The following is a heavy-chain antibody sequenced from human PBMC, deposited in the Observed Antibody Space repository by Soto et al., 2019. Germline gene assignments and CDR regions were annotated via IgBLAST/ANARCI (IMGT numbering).Heavy chain of an antibody. J-gene: IGHJ4*02. Sequence: ASVKVSCKASGGTFSSYAISWVRQAPGQGLEWMGGIIPIFGTANYAQKFQGRVTITADESTSTAYMELSSLRSEDTAVYYCARGMAAAASETSFDYWGQGTLVTVSS. D-gene: IGHD6-13*01. CDR2: IIPIFGTA. V-gene: IGHV1-69*13. CDR1: GGTFSSYA. CDR3: ARGMAAAASETSFDY.